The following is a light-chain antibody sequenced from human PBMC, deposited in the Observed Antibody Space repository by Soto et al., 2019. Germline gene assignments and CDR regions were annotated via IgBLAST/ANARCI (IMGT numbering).Light chain of an antibody. CDR2: GAS. V-gene: IGKV3-20*01. Sequence: EIVLTQSPGTLSLSPGQRATLSCRASESISRDYLAWYQQRLGQAPRLLIYGASSGAAGIPDRFSGSGSGTDFTLNISRLEPEAFAIYYCQQYGGVPYPFGQGTKLEIK. J-gene: IGKJ2*01. CDR1: ESISRDY. CDR3: QQYGGVPYP.